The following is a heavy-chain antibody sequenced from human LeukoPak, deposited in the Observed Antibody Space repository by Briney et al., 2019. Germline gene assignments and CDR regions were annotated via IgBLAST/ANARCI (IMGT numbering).Heavy chain of an antibody. CDR1: GGSVSSSNHY. D-gene: IGHD3-22*01. J-gene: IGHJ3*02. V-gene: IGHV4-39*07. Sequence: MSSETLSLTCTVSGGSVSSSNHYWGWVRQPPGKGLEWIGNIYDSGTSYYNPSLKSRVTISVDTSKNQFSLKLSSVTAADTAVYYCAREIDRTIIGPGIWGQGTMVTVSS. CDR2: IYDSGTS. CDR3: AREIDRTIIGPGI.